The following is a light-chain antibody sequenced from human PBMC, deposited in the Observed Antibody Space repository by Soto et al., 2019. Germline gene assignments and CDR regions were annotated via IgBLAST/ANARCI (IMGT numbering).Light chain of an antibody. J-gene: IGLJ3*02. CDR1: RGHSSYA. CDR2: LNSDGSH. Sequence: QTVVTQSPSASASLGASVKLTCTLSRGHSSYAIAWHQQQPEKGPRYLMKLNSDGSHSKGDGIPDRFSGSSSGAERYLTISRLESEDEADYYCQTWGNGIWVFGGGTKLTVL. V-gene: IGLV4-69*01. CDR3: QTWGNGIWV.